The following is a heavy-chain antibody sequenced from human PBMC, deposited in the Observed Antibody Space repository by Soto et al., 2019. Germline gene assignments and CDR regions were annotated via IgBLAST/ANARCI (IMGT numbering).Heavy chain of an antibody. D-gene: IGHD3-22*01. CDR3: ARGPVGGYYYDSSGYYLGY. CDR1: GFTFSSYG. V-gene: IGHV3-33*01. CDR2: IWYDGSNK. J-gene: IGHJ4*02. Sequence: QVQLVESGGGVVQPGRSLRLSCAASGFTFSSYGMHWVRQAPGKGLEWVAVIWYDGSNKYYADSVKGRFTISRDNSKNTLYLQMNSLRAEDTAVYYCARGPVGGYYYDSSGYYLGYWGQGTLVTVSS.